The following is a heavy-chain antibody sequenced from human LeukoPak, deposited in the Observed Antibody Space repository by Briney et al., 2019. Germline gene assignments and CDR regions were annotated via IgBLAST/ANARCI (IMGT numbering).Heavy chain of an antibody. CDR1: GFTFSSYS. V-gene: IGHV3-15*01. J-gene: IGHJ4*02. CDR3: TTDFRDGYAGD. Sequence: GGSLRLSCAASGFTFSSYSMNWVRQAPGKGLEWVGRIKSKFVGGTIDYAAPVKGRFTISRDDSINTVYLQMNSLKTEDTAVYYCTTDFRDGYAGDWGQGTLVTVSS. CDR2: IKSKFVGGTI. D-gene: IGHD5-24*01.